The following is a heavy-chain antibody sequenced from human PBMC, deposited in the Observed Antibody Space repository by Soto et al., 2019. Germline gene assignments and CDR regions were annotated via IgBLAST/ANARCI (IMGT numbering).Heavy chain of an antibody. J-gene: IGHJ4*02. V-gene: IGHV4-30-4*01. CDR2: IYYSGST. Sequence: LSLTCTVSGGSISSGDYYWSWIRQPPGKGLEWIGYIYYSGSTYYNPSLKSRVTISVDTSKNQFSLKLSSVTAADTAVYYCARDRVGAAAGTGFDYWGQGTLVTVSS. CDR1: GGSISSGDYY. CDR3: ARDRVGAAAGTGFDY. D-gene: IGHD6-13*01.